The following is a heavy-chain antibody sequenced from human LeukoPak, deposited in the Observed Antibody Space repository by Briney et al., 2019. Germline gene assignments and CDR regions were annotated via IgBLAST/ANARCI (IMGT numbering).Heavy chain of an antibody. CDR2: ISSSGSTI. J-gene: IGHJ4*02. Sequence: GGSPRLSCAASGFTFSSYEMNWVRQAPGKGLEWVSYISSSGSTIYYADSVKGRFTISRDNAKNSLYLQMNSLRAEDTAVYYCARVPIAVAPFDYWGQGTLVTVSS. V-gene: IGHV3-48*03. CDR3: ARVPIAVAPFDY. CDR1: GFTFSSYE. D-gene: IGHD6-19*01.